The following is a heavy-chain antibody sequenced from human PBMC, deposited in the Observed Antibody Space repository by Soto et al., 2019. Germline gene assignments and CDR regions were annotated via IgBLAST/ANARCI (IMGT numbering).Heavy chain of an antibody. V-gene: IGHV4-59*01. CDR3: ARARKYCTNGVCYANWFDP. CDR1: GGSISSYY. D-gene: IGHD2-8*01. CDR2: IYYSGST. Sequence: QVQLQESGPGLVKPSETLSLTCTVSGGSISSYYWSWIRQPPGKGLEWIGYIYYSGSTNYNPSLKSRVTISVDTSKTQFSLKLSSVTAADTAVYYCARARKYCTNGVCYANWFDPWAQGTLVTVSS. J-gene: IGHJ5*02.